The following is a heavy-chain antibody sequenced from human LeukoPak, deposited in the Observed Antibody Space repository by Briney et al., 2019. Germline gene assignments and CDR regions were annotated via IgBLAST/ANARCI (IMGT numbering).Heavy chain of an antibody. Sequence: GGSLRLSCAASGFTFSSYAMSWVRQAPGKGLEWVSAISDGGGTTYYAGSVKGRFTISRDNSKNTLYLQLNSLRAEDTAVYYCAKGGVRSGWSGADIWGQGTMVTVSS. CDR2: ISDGGGTT. V-gene: IGHV3-23*01. D-gene: IGHD6-19*01. CDR3: AKGGVRSGWSGADI. J-gene: IGHJ3*02. CDR1: GFTFSSYA.